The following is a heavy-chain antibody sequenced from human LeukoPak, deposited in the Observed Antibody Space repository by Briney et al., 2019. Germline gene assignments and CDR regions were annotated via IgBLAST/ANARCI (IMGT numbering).Heavy chain of an antibody. CDR1: GGSIKSHF. V-gene: IGHV4-59*11. Sequence: SETLSLTCTVSGGSIKSHFWSWVRQPPGKRLEWIGYIFHSGSTNYNPSLTSRVTISVDTSKNQFSLRLTSVTAADTAVYYCVRTNPWDLTYYFDYWGQGTLVTVSS. CDR2: IFHSGST. D-gene: IGHD1-14*01. CDR3: VRTNPWDLTYYFDY. J-gene: IGHJ4*02.